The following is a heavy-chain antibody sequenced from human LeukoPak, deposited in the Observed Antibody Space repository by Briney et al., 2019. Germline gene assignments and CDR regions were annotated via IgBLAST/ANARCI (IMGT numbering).Heavy chain of an antibody. CDR3: ARAVRRDYDILTGYYMFDY. D-gene: IGHD3-9*01. J-gene: IGHJ4*02. Sequence: ASVKVSCKASGYTFTGYGISWVRQAPGQGLEWMGWISAYNGNTNYAQKLQGRVTMTTDTSTSTAYMELRSLRSDDTAVYYCARAVRRDYDILTGYYMFDYWGQGTLVTVSS. CDR2: ISAYNGNT. CDR1: GYTFTGYG. V-gene: IGHV1-18*01.